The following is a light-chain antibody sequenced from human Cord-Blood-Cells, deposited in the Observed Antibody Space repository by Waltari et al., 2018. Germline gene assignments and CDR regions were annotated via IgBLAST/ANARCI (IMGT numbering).Light chain of an antibody. J-gene: IGKJ2*01. Sequence: DIQMTQSPSPLSASVGDRVTIPCQASQDISNSLNWYQQKPGKAPKLLIYDASNLETGVPSRFSGSGSGTDFTFTISSLQPEDIATYYCQQYDNLPYTFGQGTKLEIK. CDR3: QQYDNLPYT. CDR2: DAS. CDR1: QDISNS. V-gene: IGKV1-33*01.